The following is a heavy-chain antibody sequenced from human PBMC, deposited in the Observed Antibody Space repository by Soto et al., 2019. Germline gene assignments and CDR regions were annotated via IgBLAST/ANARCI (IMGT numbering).Heavy chain of an antibody. CDR2: IKSKTAGGTT. CDR3: ARGHRSSGKIFDS. J-gene: IGHJ4*02. D-gene: IGHD3-22*01. Sequence: EVQLVESGGGLVKPGGSVRLSRAASGFTFSNAWMSWVRQAPGKGLEWVGRIKSKTAGGTTEYDAPVKDRFTISRDDSKNTLYLQMNSLKTEETAVYYCARGHRSSGKIFDSWGQGTLVTVSS. V-gene: IGHV3-15*01. CDR1: GFTFSNAW.